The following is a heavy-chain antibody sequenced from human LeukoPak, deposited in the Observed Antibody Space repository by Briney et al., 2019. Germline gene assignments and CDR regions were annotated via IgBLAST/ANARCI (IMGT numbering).Heavy chain of an antibody. CDR1: GGSFSSSSYY. Sequence: SETLSLTCTVSGGSFSSSSYYWGWIRQPPGRGLEWIGSIYYSGSTYYNPSLKRRVTISVATSTDQFSLKLSYVTAADTAVYYCARIRLLRSSAGNWFDPWGPGTLVTVSS. D-gene: IGHD3-10*02. CDR2: IYYSGST. CDR3: ARIRLLRSSAGNWFDP. J-gene: IGHJ5*02. V-gene: IGHV4-39*01.